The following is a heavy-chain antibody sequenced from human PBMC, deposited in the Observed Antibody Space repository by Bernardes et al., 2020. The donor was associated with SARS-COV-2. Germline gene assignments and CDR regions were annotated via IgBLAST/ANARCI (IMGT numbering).Heavy chain of an antibody. CDR1: GFTFSSYS. Sequence: GGSLSLSCAASGFTFSSYSMNWVRQAPGKGLEWVSSISSSSSYIYYADSVKGRFTISRDNAKNSLYLQMNSLRAEDTAVYYCARDGDTVTSTYYYYYMDVWGKGTTVTVSS. CDR3: ARDGDTVTSTYYYYYMDV. D-gene: IGHD4-4*01. J-gene: IGHJ6*03. CDR2: ISSSSSYI. V-gene: IGHV3-21*01.